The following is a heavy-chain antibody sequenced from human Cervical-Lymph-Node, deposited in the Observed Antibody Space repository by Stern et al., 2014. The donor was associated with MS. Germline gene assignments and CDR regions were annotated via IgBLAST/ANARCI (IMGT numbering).Heavy chain of an antibody. CDR2: IIPIFGTA. Sequence: VQLVESGPAVKKPGYSVKVSCKASGGTFSSHATSWVTQAPGQGLEWVGGIIPIFGTANYAQKFQGRVTITADESTSTAYMELSSLRSEDTAVYYCARGELKEGLVRGMDVWGQGTTVTVSS. CDR3: ARGELKEGLVRGMDV. J-gene: IGHJ6*02. D-gene: IGHD1-26*01. CDR1: GGTFSSHA. V-gene: IGHV1-69*01.